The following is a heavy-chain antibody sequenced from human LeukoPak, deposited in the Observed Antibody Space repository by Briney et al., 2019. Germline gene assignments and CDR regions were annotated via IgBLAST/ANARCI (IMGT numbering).Heavy chain of an antibody. CDR2: ISSSSSYI. Sequence: GGSLRLSCAASGFTFSSYSMNWVRQAPAKGLEWVSSISSSSSYIYYADSVKGRFTISRDNAKNSLYLQMNSLRAEDTAVYYWAREQGTEALDNWGQGTLVTVSS. CDR1: GFTFSSYS. V-gene: IGHV3-21*01. J-gene: IGHJ4*02. CDR3: AREQGTEALDN. D-gene: IGHD1-7*01.